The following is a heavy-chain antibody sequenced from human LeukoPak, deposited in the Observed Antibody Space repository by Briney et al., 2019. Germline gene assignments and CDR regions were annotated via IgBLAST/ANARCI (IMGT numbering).Heavy chain of an antibody. Sequence: PGGSLRLSCAACGFTFSYYAMRWVRQAPGKGLEWVSAISGSGGSTYYADSVKGRFTISRDNSKNTVSLQMNSLRAEDTAVYYCAKSGDFATYSFDYWGQGTLVTVSS. CDR1: GFTFSYYA. V-gene: IGHV3-23*01. J-gene: IGHJ4*02. CDR3: AKSGDFATYSFDY. CDR2: ISGSGGST. D-gene: IGHD2-21*02.